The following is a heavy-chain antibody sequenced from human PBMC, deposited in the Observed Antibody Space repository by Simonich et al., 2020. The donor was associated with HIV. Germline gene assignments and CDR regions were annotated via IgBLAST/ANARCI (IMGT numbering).Heavy chain of an antibody. J-gene: IGHJ3*02. CDR2: FSPKNGKT. V-gene: IGHV1-18*01. CDR1: GYTFTSYG. CDR3: ARDRGVAAPGVLAFDI. D-gene: IGHD6-13*01. Sequence: QVQLVQSGAEVKKPGASVKVSCKASGYTFTSYGFRWGRQAPGRGLEWMGRFSPKNGKTKYAQKVQGRVTMTTDTSTSTAYMELRSLISDDTAVYYCARDRGVAAPGVLAFDIWGQGTMVTVSS.